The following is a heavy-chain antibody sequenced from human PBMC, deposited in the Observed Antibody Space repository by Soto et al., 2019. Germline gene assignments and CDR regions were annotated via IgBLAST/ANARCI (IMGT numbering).Heavy chain of an antibody. V-gene: IGHV3-23*01. CDR1: GFTFTNYA. D-gene: IGHD3-22*01. J-gene: IGHJ1*01. CDR3: ARADSSDYYYPY. CDR2: ITSGGST. Sequence: EVQLLESGGGLVQPGGSLRLSCAASGFTFTNYAMNWVRQAPGKGLEWVSLITSGGSTYYADSVKGRFTISRDNSKNTLYLQVNSLRAEDTALFYCARADSSDYYYPYWGQGTRVTVSS.